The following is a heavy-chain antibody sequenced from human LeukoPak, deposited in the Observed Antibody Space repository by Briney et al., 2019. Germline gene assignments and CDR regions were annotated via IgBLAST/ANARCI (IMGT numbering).Heavy chain of an antibody. CDR3: ARDLDNGGSSIWYFDP. V-gene: IGHV4-59*01. D-gene: IGHD4-23*01. CDR1: GGSISSFY. CDR2: IYYRGNT. J-gene: IGHJ2*01. Sequence: SSETLSLTCTVSGGSISSFYWSWIRQPPGKGLEWLGYIYYRGNTQYNPSLKSRVTISVDTYKNQFSLRLTSVTAADTAVYYCARDLDNGGSSIWYFDPWGRGTLVTVSS.